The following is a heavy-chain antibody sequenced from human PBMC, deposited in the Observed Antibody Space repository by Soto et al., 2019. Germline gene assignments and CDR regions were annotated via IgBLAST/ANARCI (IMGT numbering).Heavy chain of an antibody. CDR3: ARECRGDYDDDYDAFDI. V-gene: IGHV3-30-3*01. CDR2: ISYDGSNK. CDR1: GFTFSSYA. D-gene: IGHD4-17*01. J-gene: IGHJ3*02. Sequence: PGGSLRLSCAASGFTFSSYAMHWVRQAPGKGLEWVAVISYDGSNKYYADSVKGRFTISRDNSKNTLYLQMNSLRAEDTAVYYCARECRGDYDDDYDAFDIWGQGTMVTVSS.